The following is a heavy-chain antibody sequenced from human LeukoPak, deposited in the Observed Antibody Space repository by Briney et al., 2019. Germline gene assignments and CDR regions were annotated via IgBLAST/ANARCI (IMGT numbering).Heavy chain of an antibody. CDR1: GFTFSSYG. V-gene: IGHV3-30*02. J-gene: IGHJ4*02. D-gene: IGHD4-17*01. CDR2: IRYDGSNK. CDR3: ERDYYGDYYFDY. Sequence: PGGSLRLSCAATGFTFSSYGMHWVRQAPGKGLEWVAFIRYDGSNKYYADSVKGRFTISRDNAKNSLYLQMNSLRAEDTAVYYCERDYYGDYYFDYWGQGTLVTVSS.